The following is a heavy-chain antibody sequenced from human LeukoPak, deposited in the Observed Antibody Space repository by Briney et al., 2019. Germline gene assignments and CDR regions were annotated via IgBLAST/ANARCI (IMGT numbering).Heavy chain of an antibody. J-gene: IGHJ6*03. CDR1: GFTFSSYA. CDR3: AKDLKARLELSIYYYMDV. D-gene: IGHD1-7*01. V-gene: IGHV3-23*01. Sequence: GGSLRLSCAASGFTFSSYAMSWVRQAPGKGLEWVSAISGSGGSTYYADSVKGRFTISRDNSKNTLYLQMNSLRAEDTAVYYCAKDLKARLELSIYYYMDVWGKGTTVTVSS. CDR2: ISGSGGST.